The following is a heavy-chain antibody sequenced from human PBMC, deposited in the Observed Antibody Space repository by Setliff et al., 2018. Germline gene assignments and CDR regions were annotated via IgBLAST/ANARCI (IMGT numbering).Heavy chain of an antibody. V-gene: IGHV3-15*05. CDR2: IKSSIEGATS. D-gene: IGHD7-27*01. CDR1: GITFKDAW. Sequence: GGSLRLSCSVSGITFKDAWMTWVRQAPGKGPQWVGRIKSSIEGATSDYADSVKGRFTISRDNAKNTLYLQMNSLRVEDTAIYHCALHWGSGWYFDLWGRGTLVTVSS. J-gene: IGHJ2*01. CDR3: ALHWGSGWYFDL.